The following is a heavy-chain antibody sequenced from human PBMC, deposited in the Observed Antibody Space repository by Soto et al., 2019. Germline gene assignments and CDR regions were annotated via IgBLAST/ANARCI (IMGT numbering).Heavy chain of an antibody. V-gene: IGHV1-18*01. Sequence: QVQLVQSGAEVKKPGASVKVSCKASGYTLTSYGISWVRQAPGQGLEWMGWISAYNGNTNYAQKLQGRVTMTTDTSTSTASMGLRRRRSDDTAVYDCAGASGSSYWFDPWGQGTLVTVSS. CDR1: GYTLTSYG. CDR3: AGASGSSYWFDP. J-gene: IGHJ5*02. D-gene: IGHD1-26*01. CDR2: ISAYNGNT.